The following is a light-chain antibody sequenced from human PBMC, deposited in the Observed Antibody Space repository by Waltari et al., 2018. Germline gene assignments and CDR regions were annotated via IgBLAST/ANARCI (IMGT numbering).Light chain of an antibody. V-gene: IGKV1-33*01. CDR3: QQYDDLPTWT. CDR2: DAS. J-gene: IGKJ1*01. Sequence: DIQMTQSPSSLSASIGDRVTIPCQASQDISNQLNWYQQKPGKAPKRLIYDASNLEIGVPSRISGSGSGTDFAFTINSRQPEDVGTYYCQQYDDLPTWTFGQGTKVEIK. CDR1: QDISNQ.